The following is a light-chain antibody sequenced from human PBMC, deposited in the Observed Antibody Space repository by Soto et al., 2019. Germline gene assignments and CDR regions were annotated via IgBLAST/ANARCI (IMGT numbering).Light chain of an antibody. CDR3: QQCRNWPLT. Sequence: EIVMTQSPATLSVSPGEGATLSCKASQNVYNNLAWYQQRPRQPPRLLIYDASTRATGISARFSGSGYGTEFTLTISSLQSEDFAVYFCQQCRNWPLTFGGGTKVEIK. CDR1: QNVYNN. CDR2: DAS. J-gene: IGKJ4*01. V-gene: IGKV3-15*01.